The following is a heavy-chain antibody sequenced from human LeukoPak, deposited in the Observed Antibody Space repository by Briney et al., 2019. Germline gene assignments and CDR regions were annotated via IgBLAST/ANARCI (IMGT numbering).Heavy chain of an antibody. J-gene: IGHJ4*02. CDR2: VSYDGSNR. Sequence: GGSLRLSCAASGFTFSDYVMHGVRQAPGKGLEWVADVSYDGSNRYYADSVKGRFTVSRDNSKNTLYLQVNSLRAEDTAVYYCARTFYDPLRALDSWGQGTLVTVSS. V-gene: IGHV3-30*04. CDR3: ARTFYDPLRALDS. D-gene: IGHD3-9*01. CDR1: GFTFSDYV.